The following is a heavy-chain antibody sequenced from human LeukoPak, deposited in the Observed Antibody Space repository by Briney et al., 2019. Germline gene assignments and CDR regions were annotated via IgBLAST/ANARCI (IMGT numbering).Heavy chain of an antibody. D-gene: IGHD4-17*01. CDR3: AQVGGWGTMVTTPNY. CDR2: ISGSGGST. CDR1: GFTFSSYA. J-gene: IGHJ4*02. V-gene: IGHV3-23*01. Sequence: GGSLRLSCAVSGFTFSSYAMSWVRQAPGKGPEWVSAISGSGGSTSYADSVKGRFTISRDNSKNTLWMQMNSLRVEEPAIYYCAQVGGWGTMVTTPNYWGQGTLVTVSS.